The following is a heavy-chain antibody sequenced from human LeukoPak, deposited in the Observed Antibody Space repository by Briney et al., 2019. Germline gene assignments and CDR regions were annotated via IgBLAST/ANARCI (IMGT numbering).Heavy chain of an antibody. J-gene: IGHJ5*02. D-gene: IGHD1-26*01. Sequence: SETLSLTCTVSGGSISSYYWSWIRQPPGKGLEWIGYIYYSGSTNYNPSLKSRVTISVDASKNQFSLKLSSVTAADTAVYYCARARTGGVGAANWFDPWGQGTLVTVSS. CDR3: ARARTGGVGAANWFDP. CDR1: GGSISSYY. V-gene: IGHV4-59*01. CDR2: IYYSGST.